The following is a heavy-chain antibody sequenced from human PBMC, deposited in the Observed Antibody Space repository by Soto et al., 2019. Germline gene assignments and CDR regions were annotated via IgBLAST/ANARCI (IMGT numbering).Heavy chain of an antibody. J-gene: IGHJ4*02. CDR3: ARSGIVATIYTPDY. CDR2: ISAYNGNT. V-gene: IGHV1-18*01. D-gene: IGHD5-12*01. Sequence: GASVKVSCKASGYTFTSYAMHWVRQAPGQRLEWMGWISAYNGNTKYAQKLQGRVTMTTDTSTSTAYMELRSLRSDDTAVYYCARSGIVATIYTPDYWGQGTLVTVSS. CDR1: GYTFTSYA.